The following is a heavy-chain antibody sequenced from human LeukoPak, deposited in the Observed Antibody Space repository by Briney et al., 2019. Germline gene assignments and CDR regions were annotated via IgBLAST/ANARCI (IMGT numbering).Heavy chain of an antibody. Sequence: GGSLRLSCPASGFTFRNYAMSWVRQAPGKGLEWVSAIGGSGDTYYADSVKGRFTISRDNSNNTLSLQMNSLRAEGTAVYYCSKHGPAGTDYFDSWGQGTLVTVSS. CDR1: GFTFRNYA. CDR2: IGGSGDT. D-gene: IGHD3/OR15-3a*01. CDR3: SKHGPAGTDYFDS. J-gene: IGHJ4*02. V-gene: IGHV3-23*01.